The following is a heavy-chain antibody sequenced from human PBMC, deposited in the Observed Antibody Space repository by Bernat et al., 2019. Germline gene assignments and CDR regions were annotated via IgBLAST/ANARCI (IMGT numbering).Heavy chain of an antibody. D-gene: IGHD3-10*01. CDR2: INPSGGST. CDR3: AREDTYYYGSGDLGR. J-gene: IGHJ4*02. V-gene: IGHV1-46*01. CDR1: GYTFTSYY. Sequence: QVQLVQSGAEVKKPGASVKVPCKASGYTFTSYYMPWVRQAPGKGLEWMGIINPSGGSTSYAQKFQGRVTMTRDTATSTVYMELSSLRSEDTAVYYCAREDTYYYGSGDLGRWGQGTLVTVSS.